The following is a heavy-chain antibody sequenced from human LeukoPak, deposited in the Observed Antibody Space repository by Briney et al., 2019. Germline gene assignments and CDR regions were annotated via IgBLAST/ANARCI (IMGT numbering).Heavy chain of an antibody. Sequence: PSQTLSLTCTVSGGSISSGGYYWSWIRQPPGKGLEWIGYIYHSGSTYYNPSLKSRVTISVDRSKNQFSLKLSSVTAADTAVYYCARDRIQYGFDYWGQGTLVTVSS. CDR3: ARDRIQYGFDY. D-gene: IGHD5-18*01. CDR1: GGSISSGGYY. V-gene: IGHV4-30-2*01. J-gene: IGHJ4*02. CDR2: IYHSGST.